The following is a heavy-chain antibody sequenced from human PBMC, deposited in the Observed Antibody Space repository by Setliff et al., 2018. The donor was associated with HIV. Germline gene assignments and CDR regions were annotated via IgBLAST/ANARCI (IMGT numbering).Heavy chain of an antibody. CDR1: GFTFSIHE. CDR3: AKDMNYNNDYPGVLGS. D-gene: IGHD3-16*01. V-gene: IGHV3-48*03. CDR2: ISSTSGTI. J-gene: IGHJ4*02. Sequence: GGSLRLSCSDSGFTFSIHEMNWVRQSPGKGLEWLSYISSTSGTIIYADSVKGRFTISRDNAQKSLYLQMNSLRAEDTAVYYCAKDMNYNNDYPGVLGSWGRGTLVTVSS.